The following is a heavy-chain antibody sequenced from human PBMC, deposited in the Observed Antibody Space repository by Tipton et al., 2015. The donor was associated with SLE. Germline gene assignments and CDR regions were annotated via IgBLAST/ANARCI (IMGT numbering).Heavy chain of an antibody. CDR3: ARLYYDILTGSSRDWYFDY. CDR2: IYYSGST. CDR1: GGSISSSSYY. Sequence: TLSLTCTVSGGSISSSSYYWSWIRQPPGKGLEWIGYIYYSGSTYYNPSLKSRVTISVDTSKNQFSLKLSSVTAADTAVYYCARLYYDILTGSSRDWYFDYWGQGTLVTVSS. D-gene: IGHD3-9*01. V-gene: IGHV4-61*05. J-gene: IGHJ4*02.